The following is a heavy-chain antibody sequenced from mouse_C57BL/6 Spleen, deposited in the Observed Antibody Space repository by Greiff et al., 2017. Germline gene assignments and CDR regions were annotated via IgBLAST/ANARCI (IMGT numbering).Heavy chain of an antibody. CDR3: ARSRLRLAMDY. CDR1: GYTFTSYW. D-gene: IGHD2-4*01. J-gene: IGHJ4*01. Sequence: QVQLQQPGAELVMPGASVKLSCKASGYTFTSYWMHWVKQRPGQGLEWIGEIDPSDSYTNYNQKFKGKSTLTVEKSSSTAYMQLSSLTSEDSAVYYCARSRLRLAMDYWGQGTSVTVSS. CDR2: IDPSDSYT. V-gene: IGHV1-69*01.